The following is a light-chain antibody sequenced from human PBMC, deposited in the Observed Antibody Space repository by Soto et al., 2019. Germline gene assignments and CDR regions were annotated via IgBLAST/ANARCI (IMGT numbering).Light chain of an antibody. CDR2: DAS. Sequence: EIVLTQSPATLFLSPGERATLSCRASQSVSSYFAWYQQKPGQAPRLLIYDASNRATGIPARFSGSGSGTDYTLTISSLEPEDFAVYYCEQRGNWPMTFGQGTKV. CDR3: EQRGNWPMT. V-gene: IGKV3-11*01. J-gene: IGKJ1*01. CDR1: QSVSSY.